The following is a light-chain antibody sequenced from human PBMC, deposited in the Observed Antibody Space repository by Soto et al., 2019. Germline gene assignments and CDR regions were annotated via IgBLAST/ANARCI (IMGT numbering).Light chain of an antibody. CDR3: ATWDDSLNGWV. J-gene: IGLJ3*02. CDR2: DND. V-gene: IGLV1-44*01. Sequence: QSVLTQSPSASGTPGQRVTISCSGSSSNIGSHTVNWYQHLPGTAPKLLIYDNDQGPSGVPDRFSGSKSGTSASLAISGLQSEDEADYYCATWDDSLNGWVFGGGTKLTVL. CDR1: SSNIGSHT.